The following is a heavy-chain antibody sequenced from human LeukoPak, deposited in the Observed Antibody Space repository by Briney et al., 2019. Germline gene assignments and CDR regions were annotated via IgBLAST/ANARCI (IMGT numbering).Heavy chain of an antibody. D-gene: IGHD6-13*01. CDR3: ARDHRSSSWYYHSC. CDR2: IKQDGSEE. V-gene: IGHV3-7*04. J-gene: IGHJ4*02. CDR1: GFTFSTYW. Sequence: GGSLRLSCAASGFTFSTYWMSWVRQAPGKGLEWVANIKQDGSEEYYVDSVKGRFTISRDNSKNSLYLQMNSLRAEDTAVYYCARDHRSSSWYYHSCWGQGTLVTVSS.